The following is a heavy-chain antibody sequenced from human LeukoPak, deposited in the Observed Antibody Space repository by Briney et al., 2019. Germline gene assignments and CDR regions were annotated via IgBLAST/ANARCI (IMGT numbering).Heavy chain of an antibody. V-gene: IGHV3-74*01. CDR1: GFTFSSYW. CDR3: AKSERGYSYGDFAY. CDR2: INSDGSST. J-gene: IGHJ4*02. D-gene: IGHD5-18*01. Sequence: GGSLRLSCAASGFTFSSYWMHWVRQAPGKGLVWVSHINSDGSSTSYADSVKGRFTISRDNAKNTLYLQMTSLRAEETALYRCAKSERGYSYGDFAYWGQGTLVTVSS.